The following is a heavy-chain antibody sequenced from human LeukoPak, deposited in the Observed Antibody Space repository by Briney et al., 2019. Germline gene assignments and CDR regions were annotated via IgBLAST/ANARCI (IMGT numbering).Heavy chain of an antibody. J-gene: IGHJ4*02. Sequence: SGGSLRLSCAASGFTFSSYSMNWVRQAPGKGLEWVSSISSSSSYIYYADSVKGRFTISRDNAKNSLYLQMNSLRAEDTAVYYCVRDATVTTPYFDYWGQGTQVTVSS. CDR1: GFTFSSYS. CDR2: ISSSSSYI. CDR3: VRDATVTTPYFDY. V-gene: IGHV3-21*01. D-gene: IGHD4-17*01.